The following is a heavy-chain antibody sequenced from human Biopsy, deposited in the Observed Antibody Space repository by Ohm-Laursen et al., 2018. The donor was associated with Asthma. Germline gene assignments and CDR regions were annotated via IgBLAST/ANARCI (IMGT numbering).Heavy chain of an antibody. CDR2: ISKDASTQ. D-gene: IGHD1-1*01. CDR3: VRDGTDDAFDI. CDR1: GFVFSQCG. V-gene: IGHV3-30*03. J-gene: IGHJ3*02. Sequence: SLRLSCSASGFVFSQCGMHWVRQAPGRGLEWVGVISKDASTQDYADSVKGRFTMARDNSKNTLDLQMNSLREEDTAVYYCVRDGTDDAFDIWGQGTVVSVSS.